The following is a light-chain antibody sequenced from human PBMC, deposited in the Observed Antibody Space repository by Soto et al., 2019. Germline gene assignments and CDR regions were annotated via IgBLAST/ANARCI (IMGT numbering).Light chain of an antibody. Sequence: ETVMTQSPATLSVSPWDRVTLSCRASQTVHTNLAWFQQKPGQAPKLLIYGASTRDTGVPARFTGSGSGTEFTLTISSLQSEDFAVYYCQQHTNWPLTFGGGTKVDIK. CDR3: QQHTNWPLT. CDR1: QTVHTN. V-gene: IGKV3-15*01. J-gene: IGKJ4*01. CDR2: GAS.